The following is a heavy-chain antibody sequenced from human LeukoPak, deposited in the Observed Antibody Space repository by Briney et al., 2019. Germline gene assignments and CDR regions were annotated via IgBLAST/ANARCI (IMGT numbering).Heavy chain of an antibody. CDR2: IKQHGSEK. Sequence: PGGSLRLSCAASGFIFSDYWMSWVRQAPGKGLEWVANIKQHGSEKYYVDSVKGQFTTSRDNAKNSLYLQMNSLRAEDTAVYYCASAIPADRFDYWGQGTLVTVSS. CDR3: ASAIPADRFDY. J-gene: IGHJ4*02. V-gene: IGHV3-7*01. CDR1: GFIFSDYW. D-gene: IGHD2-2*01.